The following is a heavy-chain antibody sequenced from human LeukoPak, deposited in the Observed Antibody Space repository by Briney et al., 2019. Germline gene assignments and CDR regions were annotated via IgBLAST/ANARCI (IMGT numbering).Heavy chain of an antibody. CDR1: GFTVSSNY. CDR2: IYSGGST. D-gene: IGHD4-17*01. J-gene: IGHJ6*02. CDR3: ARDRTDYYYGMDV. V-gene: IGHV3-53*01. Sequence: PGGSLRLSCAASGFTVSSNYMSWVRQAPGKGLEWVSVIYSGGSTYYADSVKGRFTISRDNSKNTLYLQMNSLRAEDTAVYYRARDRTDYYYGMDVWGQGTTVTVSS.